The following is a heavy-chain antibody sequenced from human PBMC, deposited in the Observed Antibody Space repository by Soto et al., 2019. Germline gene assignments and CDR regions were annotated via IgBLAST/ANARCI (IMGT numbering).Heavy chain of an antibody. D-gene: IGHD3-22*01. J-gene: IGHJ4*02. CDR2: ISGSGGST. V-gene: IGHV3-23*01. CDR3: AKDPYYYDSSGYYYDY. CDR1: GFTFSSYA. Sequence: EVQLLESGGGLVQPGGSLRLSCAASGFTFSSYAMSWVRQAPGKGLEWVSAISGSGGSTYYADSVKGRFTISRDNSKNTLYLKMNSLRAEDTAVYYCAKDPYYYDSSGYYYDYWGQGTLVTVSS.